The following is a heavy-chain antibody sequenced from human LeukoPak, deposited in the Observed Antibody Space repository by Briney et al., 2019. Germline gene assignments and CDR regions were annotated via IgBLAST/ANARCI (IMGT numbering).Heavy chain of an antibody. CDR2: IIPIFGIA. V-gene: IGHV1-69*04. J-gene: IGHJ4*02. CDR1: GGTFSSYA. D-gene: IGHD4-23*01. Sequence: SVTVSCKASGGTFSSYAISWVRQAPGQGLKWMGRIIPIFGIANYAQKFQGRVTITADKSTSTAYMELSSLRSEDTAVYYCARRDYGGSNDYWGQGTLVTVSS. CDR3: ARRDYGGSNDY.